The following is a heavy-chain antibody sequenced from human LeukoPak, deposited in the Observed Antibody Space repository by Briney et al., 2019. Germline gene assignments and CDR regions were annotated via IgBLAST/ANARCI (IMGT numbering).Heavy chain of an antibody. V-gene: IGHV3-53*01. CDR2: IYDIGNT. J-gene: IGHJ4*02. Sequence: GGSLRLSCAVSGFTVSSNYMSWVRQAPGKGLEWVSVIYDIGNTYYADSVKGRFTISRDTSKNTVYLQMNSLRAEDTAVYYCARGGMRRPYDCWGQGALVIVSS. CDR3: ARGGMRRPYDC. CDR1: GFTVSSNY. D-gene: IGHD1-14*01.